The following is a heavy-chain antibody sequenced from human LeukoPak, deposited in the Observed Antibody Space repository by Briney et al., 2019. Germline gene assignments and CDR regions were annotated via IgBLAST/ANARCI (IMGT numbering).Heavy chain of an antibody. Sequence: KLQGRVTMTTDTSTSTAYMELRSLRSDDTAVYYCARDSYPYDILTGCDYWGQGTLVTVSS. D-gene: IGHD3-9*01. J-gene: IGHJ4*02. V-gene: IGHV1-18*01. CDR3: ARDSYPYDILTGCDY.